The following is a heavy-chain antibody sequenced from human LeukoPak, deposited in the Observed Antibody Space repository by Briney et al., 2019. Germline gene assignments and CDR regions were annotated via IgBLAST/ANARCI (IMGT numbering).Heavy chain of an antibody. Sequence: GGSLRLSCAASGFTFSSYSMNWVRQAPGKGLEWVSYISSSSSTIYYADSVKGRFTISRDNAKNSLYLQMNSLRAEDTAVYYCAREGRPGFGELLRWPTKEYGMDVWGQGTTVTVSS. V-gene: IGHV3-48*01. J-gene: IGHJ6*02. D-gene: IGHD3-10*01. CDR2: ISSSSSTI. CDR1: GFTFSSYS. CDR3: AREGRPGFGELLRWPTKEYGMDV.